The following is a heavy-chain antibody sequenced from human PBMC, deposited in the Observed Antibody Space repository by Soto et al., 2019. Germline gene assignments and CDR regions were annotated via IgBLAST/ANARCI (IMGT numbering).Heavy chain of an antibody. D-gene: IGHD1-26*01. CDR3: ARHRTRVGNWFDP. CDR2: IYYSGST. CDR1: GGSISSYY. J-gene: IGHJ5*02. V-gene: IGHV4-59*08. Sequence: SETLSLTCTVSGGSISSYYWSWIRQPPGKGLEWIGYIYYSGSTNYNPSLKSRVTLSVDTSKNQFSLKLSSVTAADTAVYYSARHRTRVGNWFDPWGQGTLVTVSS.